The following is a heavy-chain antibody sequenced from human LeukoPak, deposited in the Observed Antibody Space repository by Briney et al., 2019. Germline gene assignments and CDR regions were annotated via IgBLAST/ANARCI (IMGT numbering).Heavy chain of an antibody. D-gene: IGHD6-19*01. Sequence: GGSLRLSCAASGFTVSTNYMSWVRQAPGKGLEWVSGIFGSGGSTHYADSVKGRFTISRDNSKNTVYLQMNSLRAEDTAVYYCAKTTTGYSSGRFPGWPVDYWGQGTLVTVSS. CDR2: IFGSGGST. CDR1: GFTVSTNY. J-gene: IGHJ4*02. V-gene: IGHV3-23*01. CDR3: AKTTTGYSSGRFPGWPVDY.